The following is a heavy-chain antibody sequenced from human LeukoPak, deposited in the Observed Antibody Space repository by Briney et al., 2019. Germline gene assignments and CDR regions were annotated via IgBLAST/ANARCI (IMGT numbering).Heavy chain of an antibody. CDR3: AKVPAYCGGDCLFDY. V-gene: IGHV3-23*01. CDR2: ISVCGGST. J-gene: IGHJ4*02. CDR1: GFTYNSHA. D-gene: IGHD2-21*02. Sequence: PGGPLTLSCSASGFTYNSHAMRWLRPAPGKEREGVSAISVCGGSTHYAASAKGRFTISRDNSKNTLYLQMNSLRAEDTAVYYCAKVPAYCGGDCLFDYWGQGTLVTVSS.